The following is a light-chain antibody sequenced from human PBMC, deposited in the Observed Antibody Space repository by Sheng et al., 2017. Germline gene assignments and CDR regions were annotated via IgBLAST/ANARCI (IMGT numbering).Light chain of an antibody. Sequence: EIVMTQSPVTLSVSPGERATLSCRASQSISNNLAWYQQRPGQSPRLLIYAASTRATDIPARFSGSGSGTEFTLTISSLQSEDFAVYYCQQYHKWPPEYTFGQGTKLQI. V-gene: IGKV3-15*01. CDR2: AAS. J-gene: IGKJ2*01. CDR1: QSISNN. CDR3: QQYHKWPPEYT.